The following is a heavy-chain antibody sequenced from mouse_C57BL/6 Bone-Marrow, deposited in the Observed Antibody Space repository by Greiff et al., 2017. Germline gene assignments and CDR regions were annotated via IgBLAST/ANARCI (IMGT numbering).Heavy chain of an antibody. CDR2: IYPSDSET. CDR1: GYTFTSYW. J-gene: IGHJ3*01. Sequence: QVQLQQPGAELVRPGSSVKLSCKASGYTFTSYWMDWVKQRPGQGLEWIGNIYPSDSETHYNQKFKDKATLTVDKSSSTAYMQLSSLTSEDSAVYDFERTAYYSNYSWFAYWGQGTLVTVSA. CDR3: ERTAYYSNYSWFAY. D-gene: IGHD2-5*01. V-gene: IGHV1-61*01.